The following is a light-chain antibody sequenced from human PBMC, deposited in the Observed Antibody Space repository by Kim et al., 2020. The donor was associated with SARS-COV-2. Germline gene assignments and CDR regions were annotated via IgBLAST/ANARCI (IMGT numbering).Light chain of an antibody. CDR3: QQSYSTPRT. CDR1: HNISTH. V-gene: IGKV1-39*01. CDR2: DAS. Sequence: DTQVTQSPSSLSASVGDRVTIACRASHNISTHLNWYQQKPGKAPKLLVYDASNLQSGVPSRFSAGGSGTDFTFTISALHPEDFATYYCQQSYSTPRTFGQGTNLEI. J-gene: IGKJ2*01.